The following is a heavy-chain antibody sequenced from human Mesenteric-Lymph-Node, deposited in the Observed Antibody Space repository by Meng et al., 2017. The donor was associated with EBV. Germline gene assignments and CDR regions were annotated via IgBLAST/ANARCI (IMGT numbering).Heavy chain of an antibody. CDR2: IYWDDDE. J-gene: IGHJ4*02. CDR3: VHGRGGGNSAIFDY. CDR1: GFSLSTYAVG. Sequence: QITLKESGPTLVKPXXTLTLTXTFTGFSLSTYAVGVGWVRQPPGKALEWLALIYWDDDERYSPSLKSRLTITKDTSINQVVLTMTNMDPVDTATYYCVHGRGGGNSAIFDYWGQGTLCTVSS. V-gene: IGHV2-5*02. D-gene: IGHD4-23*01.